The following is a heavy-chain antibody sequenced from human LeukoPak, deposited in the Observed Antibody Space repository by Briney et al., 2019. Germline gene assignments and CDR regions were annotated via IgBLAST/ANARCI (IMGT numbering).Heavy chain of an antibody. CDR1: GFTFSRYG. V-gene: IGHV3-30*18. CDR3: AKAETPYSSNSLDF. CDR2: VSYDGSVK. J-gene: IGHJ4*02. Sequence: GRSLRLSCAASGFTFSRYGMQWVRQAPGKGLEWVAVVSYDGSVKLYAGSVKGRFTISRDNSKNTLLLQMNSLRAEDTALYYCAKAETPYSSNSLDFWGQGTLVAVSS. D-gene: IGHD6-13*01.